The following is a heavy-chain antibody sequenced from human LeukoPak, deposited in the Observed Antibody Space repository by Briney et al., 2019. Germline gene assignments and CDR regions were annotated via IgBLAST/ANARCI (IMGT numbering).Heavy chain of an antibody. CDR3: ATDRRDGDYVYFQH. CDR1: GHPLSELS. V-gene: IGHV1-24*01. CDR2: FDPEEGET. J-gene: IGHJ1*01. D-gene: IGHD4-17*01. Sequence: GALVGVSCNVSGHPLSELSVLSGRGAAGIGREGWGGFDPEEGETIYAQKCQSRVTMTEDTSTDTAYMELSSLRSEDTAAYYCATDRRDGDYVYFQHWGQGTLVTVSS.